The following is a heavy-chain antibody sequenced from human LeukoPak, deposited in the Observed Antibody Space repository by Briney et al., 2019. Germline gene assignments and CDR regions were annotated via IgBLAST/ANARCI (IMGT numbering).Heavy chain of an antibody. V-gene: IGHV3-21*01. CDR1: GFTFHNYT. Sequence: GGSLRLSCGASGFTFHNYTMNWARQTPGKGLEWVSSISSGSRDIYYADSVRGRFTISRDNARNSLFLQMSSLRGDDTAVYYCVRGDSRDFWGQGTLVTVSS. D-gene: IGHD6-13*01. CDR3: VRGDSRDF. CDR2: ISSGSRDI. J-gene: IGHJ4*02.